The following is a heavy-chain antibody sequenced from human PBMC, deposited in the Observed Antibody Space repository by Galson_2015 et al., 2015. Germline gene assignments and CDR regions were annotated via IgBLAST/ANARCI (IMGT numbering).Heavy chain of an antibody. J-gene: IGHJ4*02. V-gene: IGHV3-64*02. CDR1: GFSFSGYA. D-gene: IGHD6-19*01. CDR2: ITNSGDST. CDR3: ARVGVAGFYDY. Sequence: SLRLSCAASGFSFSGYAMHWVRQAPGKGLEYVSAITNSGDSTYYADSVKGRFTISRDNSKNMLYLQMGSRRGEDMAVYYCARVGVAGFYDYWGQGTLVTVSS.